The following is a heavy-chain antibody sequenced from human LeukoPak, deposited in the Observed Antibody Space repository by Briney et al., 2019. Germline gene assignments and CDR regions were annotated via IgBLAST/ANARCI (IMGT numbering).Heavy chain of an antibody. J-gene: IGHJ4*02. D-gene: IGHD4-17*01. CDR1: GYTFTSDD. V-gene: IGHV1-8*01. CDR3: ARSPTGLRKRNDF. CDR2: MNANSGNT. Sequence: ASVKVSCKTSGYTFTSDDINWVRQATGQGLEWMGWMNANSGNTGYAQKFQGGVTMTRNTSISTAYMELSSLRSEDTAIYNCARSPTGLRKRNDFWGQGALVTVSS.